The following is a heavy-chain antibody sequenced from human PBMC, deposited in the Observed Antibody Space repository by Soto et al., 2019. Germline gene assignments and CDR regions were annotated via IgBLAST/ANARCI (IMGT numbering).Heavy chain of an antibody. V-gene: IGHV1-69*06. CDR3: ASREGVAGPATYISPGYYFDC. D-gene: IGHD2-15*01. CDR1: GGTFRKFV. CDR2: IIPLFGTT. J-gene: IGHJ4*02. Sequence: QVQLVQSGAEVKKPGSSVKVACRASGGTFRKFVVSWVRQAPGQGLEWMGGIIPLFGTTNYAQKFQGRVTITADKSTTTAYMELSSLRSDDTAVYYCASREGVAGPATYISPGYYFDCWGQGTLVTVSS.